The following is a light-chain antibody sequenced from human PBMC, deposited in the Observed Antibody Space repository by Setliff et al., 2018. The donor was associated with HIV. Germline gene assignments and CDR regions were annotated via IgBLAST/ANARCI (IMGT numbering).Light chain of an antibody. CDR3: SSYTSNNSGV. J-gene: IGLJ1*01. CDR2: DVT. V-gene: IGLV2-14*03. Sequence: LTQPASVSGSPGQSITISCTGTSSDVGGYNYVSWYQQHPGKDPKLMIYDVTNRPSGVSNRFSGSNSGNTASLTISGLQAEDEADYYCSSYTSNNSGVFGTGTKVTV. CDR1: SSDVGGYNY.